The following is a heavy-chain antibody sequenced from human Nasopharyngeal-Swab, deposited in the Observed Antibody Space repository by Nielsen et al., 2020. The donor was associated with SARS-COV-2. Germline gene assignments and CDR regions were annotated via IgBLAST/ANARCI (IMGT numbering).Heavy chain of an antibody. V-gene: IGHV3-33*01. J-gene: IGHJ6*02. D-gene: IGHD2-21*01. CDR3: TTDRRLHGDRGRYYYYYGMDV. CDR1: GFTFSSYG. Sequence: LKISCAASGFTFSSYGMHWVRQAPGKGLEWVAVIWYDGSNKYYADSVKGRFTISRDNSKNTLYPQMNSLRGEDTAVYYCTTDRRLHGDRGRYYYYYGMDVWGQGTTVTVSS. CDR2: IWYDGSNK.